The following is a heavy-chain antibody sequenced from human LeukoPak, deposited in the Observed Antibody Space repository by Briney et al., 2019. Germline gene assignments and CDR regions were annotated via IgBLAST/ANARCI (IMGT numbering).Heavy chain of an antibody. CDR1: GFTFNAYY. CDR3: ARGLASGYSSSWYRGGYNWFDP. Sequence: PRASVKVSCKASGFTFNAYYIHWVRQATGQGLEWMGWMNPNSGNTGYAQKFQGRVTMARNTSISTAYMELSSLRSEDTAVYYCARGLASGYSSSWYRGGYNWFDPWGQGTLVTVSS. CDR2: MNPNSGNT. D-gene: IGHD6-13*01. V-gene: IGHV1-8*02. J-gene: IGHJ5*02.